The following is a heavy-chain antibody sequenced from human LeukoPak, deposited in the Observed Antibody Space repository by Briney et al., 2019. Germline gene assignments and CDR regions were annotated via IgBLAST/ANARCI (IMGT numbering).Heavy chain of an antibody. V-gene: IGHV3-74*01. D-gene: IGHD6-13*01. J-gene: IGHJ6*02. Sequence: GGFLRLSCAASGFTFSSYWMHWVRQAPGKGLVWVSRINSDGSSTSYADSVKGRFTISRDNAKNTLYLQMNSLRAEDTAVYYCARVGPVYSSSWQIGYYYYYGMDVWGQGTTVTVSS. CDR3: ARVGPVYSSSWQIGYYYYYGMDV. CDR1: GFTFSSYW. CDR2: INSDGSST.